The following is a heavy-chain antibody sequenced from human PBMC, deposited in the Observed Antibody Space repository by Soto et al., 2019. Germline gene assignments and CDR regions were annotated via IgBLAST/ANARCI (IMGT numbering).Heavy chain of an antibody. J-gene: IGHJ6*02. CDR1: GFTFSSYW. D-gene: IGHD3-10*01. CDR2: MNEDGGTT. CDR3: ARDLSGRADV. V-gene: IGHV3-74*01. Sequence: PGGSLRLSCAASGFTFSSYWMHWVRQAPGKGLVWVSRMNEDGGTTDYADSVKGRFTISRDNAKNTLYLQMNSLRVEDTAVYYCARDLSGRADVWGQGTTVTVSS.